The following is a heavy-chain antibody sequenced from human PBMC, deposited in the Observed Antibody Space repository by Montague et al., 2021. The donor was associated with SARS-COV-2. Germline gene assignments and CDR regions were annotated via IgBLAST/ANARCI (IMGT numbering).Heavy chain of an antibody. CDR3: AKDREMDYSADY. CDR1: GSIFRHYA. J-gene: IGHJ4*02. V-gene: IGHV3-23*01. Sequence: SLRLSCAASGSIFRHYAMSLVRQAPGKGLEWVSGISTSGDYTYYXDSLKGRFTISRDNSRNTLYLRMNSLRAEDTAIYYCAKDREMDYSADYWGQGTLVTVSS. D-gene: IGHD5-24*01. CDR2: ISTSGDYT.